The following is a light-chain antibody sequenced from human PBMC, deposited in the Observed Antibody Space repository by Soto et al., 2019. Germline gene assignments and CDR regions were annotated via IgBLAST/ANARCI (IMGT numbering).Light chain of an antibody. CDR1: QSVSNTY. J-gene: IGKJ3*01. Sequence: EIVLTQSPGTLSLSPGERATLSCRASQSVSNTYLAWYQQKPGQAPRLLIYDASSRATGIPDRFSGSVSGPYFTLTISRLEPEDFAVYYCQQYGRSPGFFTFGPGTKVDIK. V-gene: IGKV3-20*01. CDR3: QQYGRSPGFFT. CDR2: DAS.